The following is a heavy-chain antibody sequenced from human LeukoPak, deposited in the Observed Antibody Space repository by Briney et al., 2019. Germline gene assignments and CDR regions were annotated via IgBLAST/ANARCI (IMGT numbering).Heavy chain of an antibody. CDR1: GYTFTSYG. CDR2: ISAYNGNT. D-gene: IGHD1-26*01. J-gene: IGHJ4*02. CDR3: ARDRQLKIESGSFTPLGY. Sequence: ASVKVSCKASGYTFTSYGISWVRQAPGQGLEWMGWISAYNGNTNYAQKLRGRVTMTTDTSTSTAYMELRSLRSDDTAVYYCARDRQLKIESGSFTPLGYWGQGTLVTVSS. V-gene: IGHV1-18*04.